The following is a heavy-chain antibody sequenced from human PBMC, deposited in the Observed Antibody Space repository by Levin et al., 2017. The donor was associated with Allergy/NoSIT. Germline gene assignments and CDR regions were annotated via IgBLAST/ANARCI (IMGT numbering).Heavy chain of an antibody. J-gene: IGHJ6*02. CDR3: AKDAYGIPLYYYYYNLDV. V-gene: IGHV3-30*18. D-gene: IGHD4-17*01. CDR1: GFTFSSYG. Sequence: PGGSLRLSCAASGFTFSSYGMHWVRQAPGKGLEWVAVTSYDESNKFYADSVKGRFTITRDNSKNTLYLQMNSLRAEDTAVYYCAKDAYGIPLYYYYYNLDVWGQGTTVTVSS. CDR2: TSYDESNK.